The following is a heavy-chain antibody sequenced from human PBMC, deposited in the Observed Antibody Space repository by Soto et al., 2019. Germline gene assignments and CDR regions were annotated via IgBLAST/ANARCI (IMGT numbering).Heavy chain of an antibody. Sequence: QVQLVQSGAEVKKPGSSVKVSCKASGGTFSSYAISWVRQAPGQGLEWMGGVIPIFGTANYAQKFQGRVTITADKSTSTAYMELSSLRSEDTAVYYCARQNDYGDYVRDYYYGMDVWGQGTTVTVSS. CDR3: ARQNDYGDYVRDYYYGMDV. V-gene: IGHV1-69*06. D-gene: IGHD4-17*01. CDR1: GGTFSSYA. CDR2: VIPIFGTA. J-gene: IGHJ6*02.